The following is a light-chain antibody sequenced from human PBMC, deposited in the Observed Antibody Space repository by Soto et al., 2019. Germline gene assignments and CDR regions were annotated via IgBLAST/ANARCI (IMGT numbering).Light chain of an antibody. CDR2: GAF. Sequence: EIVMPQSPATLPVSQGERATLSCRASQSVSSTLAWYQQKPGQAPRLLIYGAFTRATGIPARFSGSGSGTEFTLTISSLQSEDFAVYDCQQYNNWLWTFGQGTKVEIK. V-gene: IGKV3-15*01. CDR3: QQYNNWLWT. J-gene: IGKJ1*01. CDR1: QSVSST.